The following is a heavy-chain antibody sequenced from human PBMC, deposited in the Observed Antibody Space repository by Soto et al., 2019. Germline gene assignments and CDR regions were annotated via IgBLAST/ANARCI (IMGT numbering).Heavy chain of an antibody. CDR1: GYTFTSYD. Sequence: QVQLVQSGAEVKKPGASVTVSCKASGYTFTSYDINWVRQATGQGLEWMGWMNPNSGNSGYAQKFQGRVTMTRNTSKSTAYMELSSLRSEDTAVYYCERGAGDSDSSGSSWFDTWGQGTLVIVSS. D-gene: IGHD3-22*01. CDR2: MNPNSGNS. CDR3: ERGAGDSDSSGSSWFDT. V-gene: IGHV1-8*01. J-gene: IGHJ5*02.